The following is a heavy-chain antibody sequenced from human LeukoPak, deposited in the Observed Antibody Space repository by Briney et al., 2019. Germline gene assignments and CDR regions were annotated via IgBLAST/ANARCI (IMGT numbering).Heavy chain of an antibody. CDR1: GFTFSSYW. J-gene: IGHJ4*02. CDR2: ISTDGSST. V-gene: IGHV3-74*03. Sequence: GGSLRLSCAASGFTFSSYWMHWVRQAPGKGLGWVSRISTDGSSTTYADSVKGRFTISRDNAKNTLYLEMNSLRAEDTAVYYCARDRYCTTTRCSDYWGQGTLVTVSS. D-gene: IGHD2-2*01. CDR3: ARDRYCTTTRCSDY.